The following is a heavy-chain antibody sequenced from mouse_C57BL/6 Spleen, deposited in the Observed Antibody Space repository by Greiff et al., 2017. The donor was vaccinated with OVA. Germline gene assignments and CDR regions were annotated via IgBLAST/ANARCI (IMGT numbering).Heavy chain of an antibody. D-gene: IGHD4-1*01. J-gene: IGHJ4*01. CDR3: ARRAGTGYAMDY. Sequence: VKLQQPGAELVMPGASVKLSCKASGYTFTSYWMHWVKQRPGQGLEWIGEIDPSDSYTNYNQKFKGKSTLTVDKSSSTAYMQLSSLTPEDSAVYYCARRAGTGYAMDYWGQGTSVTVSS. CDR2: IDPSDSYT. CDR1: GYTFTSYW. V-gene: IGHV1-69*01.